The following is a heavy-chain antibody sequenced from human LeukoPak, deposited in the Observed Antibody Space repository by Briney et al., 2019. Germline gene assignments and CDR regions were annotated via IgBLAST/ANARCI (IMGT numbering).Heavy chain of an antibody. D-gene: IGHD3-10*01. CDR1: GFTFSSYA. CDR2: ISSSGGST. V-gene: IGHV3-23*01. Sequence: GGSLRLSCAASGFTFSSYAMSWVRQAPGKGLERVSAISSSGGSTYYADSVKGRFTISRDNSKNTLYLQMNSLRAEDTAVYYCAKGVRGGTWYFDLWGRGTLVTVSS. CDR3: AKGVRGGTWYFDL. J-gene: IGHJ2*01.